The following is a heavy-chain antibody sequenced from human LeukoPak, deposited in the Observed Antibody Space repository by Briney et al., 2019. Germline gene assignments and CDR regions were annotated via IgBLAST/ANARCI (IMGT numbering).Heavy chain of an antibody. D-gene: IGHD6-19*01. V-gene: IGHV4-30-4*01. J-gene: IGHJ4*02. CDR3: ASNPFYSSGWQIDY. CDR2: IYNSGST. CDR1: GGSISSGDYY. Sequence: SQTLSLTCTVSGGSISSGDYYWSWIRQPPGKGLEWIGYIYNSGSTYYNPSLKSRVTISVDTSKNQFSLKLSSVTAADTAVYYCASNPFYSSGWQIDYWGQGTLVTISS.